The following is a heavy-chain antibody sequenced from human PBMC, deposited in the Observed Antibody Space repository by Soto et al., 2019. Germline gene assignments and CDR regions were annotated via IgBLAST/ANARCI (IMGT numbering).Heavy chain of an antibody. CDR3: ASSGDGDYEAIDY. D-gene: IGHD4-17*01. CDR2: ISGYNGNT. V-gene: IGHV1-18*01. Sequence: QVQLVQSGAEVKKPGASVKVSCKASGYTFTSYGISWVRQAPGQGLEWMGWISGYNGNTNYAQKLQCRVTRTTDKATGTSYMELRSLRSDDTAVYYGASSGDGDYEAIDYWGQGTLVTVSS. J-gene: IGHJ4*02. CDR1: GYTFTSYG.